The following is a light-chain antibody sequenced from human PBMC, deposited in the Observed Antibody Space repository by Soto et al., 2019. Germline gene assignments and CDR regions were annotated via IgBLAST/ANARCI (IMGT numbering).Light chain of an antibody. CDR2: GAS. CDR1: QSVSSSY. V-gene: IGKV3-20*01. Sequence: ESGLTQSRNTLSLSPGERATLSCRASQSVSSSYLAWYQQKPGQAPRLLIYGASSRATGIPDRFSGSGSGTDFTLTISRLEPEDFAVYYCQQYGSSPPITFGQRTRLEIK. CDR3: QQYGSSPPIT. J-gene: IGKJ5*01.